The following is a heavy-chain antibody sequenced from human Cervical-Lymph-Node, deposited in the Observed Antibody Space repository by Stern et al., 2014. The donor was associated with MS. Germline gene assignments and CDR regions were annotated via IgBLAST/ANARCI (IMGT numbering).Heavy chain of an antibody. D-gene: IGHD4-17*01. CDR1: GGYFSSFA. V-gene: IGHV1-69*01. J-gene: IGHJ5*01. CDR2: LIPVFGTP. Sequence: VQLVASGAEVRKPGSSVKVTCKTSGGYFSSFAITWVRQAPGQGLEWMGGLIPVFGTPNYAQKFQDRVTITADASTRTAYMDLSSLRSEDTAVYYCARGTVTNCFDSWGQGTLVTVSS. CDR3: ARGTVTNCFDS.